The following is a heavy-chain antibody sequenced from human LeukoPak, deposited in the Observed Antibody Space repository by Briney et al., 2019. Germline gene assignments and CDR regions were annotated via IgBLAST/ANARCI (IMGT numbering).Heavy chain of an antibody. D-gene: IGHD2-21*02. J-gene: IGHJ3*01. CDR3: ARDPVVVTAPDHFDL. V-gene: IGHV3-48*02. CDR1: GFTFSTYS. Sequence: GGSLRLSCVASGFTFSTYSMNWVRQAPGKGLEWISYISTGSGSTIHYADSVKGRFTISRDNAKNSLYLQMNSLRDEDTAVYYCARDPVVVTAPDHFDLWGQGTMVTVSS. CDR2: ISTGSGSTI.